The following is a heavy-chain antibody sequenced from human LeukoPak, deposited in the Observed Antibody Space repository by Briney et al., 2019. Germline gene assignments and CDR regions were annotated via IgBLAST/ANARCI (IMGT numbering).Heavy chain of an antibody. CDR1: GGSISSSSYY. CDR2: IYYSGST. CDR3: ARENYYGSGSYYFDY. V-gene: IGHV4-39*07. Sequence: SETLSLTCTVSGGSISSSSYYWGWIRQPPGKGLEWIGSIYYSGSTYYNPSLKSRVTISVDTSKNQFSLKLSSVTAADTAVYYCARENYYGSGSYYFDYWGQGTLVTVSS. J-gene: IGHJ4*02. D-gene: IGHD3-10*01.